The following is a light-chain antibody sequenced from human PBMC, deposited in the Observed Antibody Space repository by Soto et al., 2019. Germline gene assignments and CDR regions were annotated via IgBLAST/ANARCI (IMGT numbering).Light chain of an antibody. CDR3: AAWDSGLSAVV. CDR2: EVD. CDR1: TSNIGNNH. Sequence: QSVLTQPPSVSAAPGQKVTISCSGSTSNIGNNHVSWYQQLPGAAPRLIISEVDKRPSGIPDRCSGSKSGTSATLGITGLQTGDEADFYCAAWDSGLSAVVFGGGTKVTVL. V-gene: IGLV1-51*02. J-gene: IGLJ2*01.